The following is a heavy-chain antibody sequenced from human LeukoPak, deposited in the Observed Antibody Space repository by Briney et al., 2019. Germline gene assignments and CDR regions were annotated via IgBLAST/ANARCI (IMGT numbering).Heavy chain of an antibody. J-gene: IGHJ4*02. CDR3: AREREGLYDILTGYFAY. Sequence: ASVKVSCKASGYTFTGHLMHWVRQAPGQRLEWMGWINPNSGGTTYAPKFRGRVTMTRDTSTSTLYMELSNLRSDDTAVYYCAREREGLYDILTGYFAYWGQGTLVTVSS. CDR2: INPNSGGT. CDR1: GYTFTGHL. V-gene: IGHV1-2*02. D-gene: IGHD3-9*01.